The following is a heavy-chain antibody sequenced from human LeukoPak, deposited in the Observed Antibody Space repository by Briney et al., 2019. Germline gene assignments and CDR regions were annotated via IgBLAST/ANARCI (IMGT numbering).Heavy chain of an antibody. CDR2: ISSSGSTI. D-gene: IGHD4-23*01. J-gene: IGHJ6*03. Sequence: GGSLRLSCAASGFTFSSYEMNWVRQAPGKGLEWVSYISSSGSTIYYADSVKGRFTISRDNSKNSLFLQMNILRPEDTALYYCARDGGNEAYYHYYMDVWGKGTTVTVSS. V-gene: IGHV3-48*03. CDR3: ARDGGNEAYYHYYMDV. CDR1: GFTFSSYE.